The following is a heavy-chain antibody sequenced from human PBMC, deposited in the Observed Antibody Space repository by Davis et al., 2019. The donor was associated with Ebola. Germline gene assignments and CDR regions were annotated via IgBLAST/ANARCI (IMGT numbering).Heavy chain of an antibody. D-gene: IGHD6-13*01. CDR2: FYVGGAT. CDR3: ARDVSLAAAGYGMDV. Sequence: GESLKISCAASGFTVSNYYMSWVRQAPGKGLEWVSVFYVGGATYYANSVGGRFTISRDISKNTLYLQMNSLTAEDTAVYYCARDVSLAAAGYGMDVWGKGTTVTVSS. J-gene: IGHJ6*04. CDR1: GFTVSNYY. V-gene: IGHV3-53*01.